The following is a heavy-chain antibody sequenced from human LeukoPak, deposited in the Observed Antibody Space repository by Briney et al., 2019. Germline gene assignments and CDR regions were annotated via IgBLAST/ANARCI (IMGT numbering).Heavy chain of an antibody. CDR1: GGSINNFH. D-gene: IGHD3-3*01. CDR2: INYSGST. V-gene: IGHV4-59*08. CDR3: ARLVARTTFFGVVNGGTIDF. Sequence: PSETLSLTCTVSGGSINNFHWRWIRQPPGKGREGVGYINYSGSTNYNPSMKRRVTISVEKYKKKFSLKLSSVTAADTAVYYCARLVARTTFFGVVNGGTIDFWGQGTMVTVSS. J-gene: IGHJ3*01.